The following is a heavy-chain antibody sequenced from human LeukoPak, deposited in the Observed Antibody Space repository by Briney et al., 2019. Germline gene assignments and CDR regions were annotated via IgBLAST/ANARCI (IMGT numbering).Heavy chain of an antibody. CDR2: ISWNSGSI. J-gene: IGHJ4*02. V-gene: IGHV3-9*01. CDR3: AKDNEAMAVFDY. CDR1: GFTFVDYA. D-gene: IGHD5-18*01. Sequence: GGSLRHSRVSSGFTFVDYASYWVRQAPGKGLGWVSGISWNSGSIGYADSVKGRFTISRDNAKNSLYLQMNSLRAEDTALYYCAKDNEAMAVFDYWGQGTLVTVSS.